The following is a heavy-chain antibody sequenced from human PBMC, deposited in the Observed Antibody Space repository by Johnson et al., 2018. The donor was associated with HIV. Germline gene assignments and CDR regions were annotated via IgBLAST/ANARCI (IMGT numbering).Heavy chain of an antibody. CDR2: IYSGGST. D-gene: IGHD6-19*01. CDR3: ASGIAVAGTLLDAFDI. J-gene: IGHJ3*02. CDR1: GFTVSSNY. V-gene: IGHV3-53*01. Sequence: EVQLVESGGGLIQPGGSLRLSCAASGFTVSSNYMSWVRQAPGKGLELVSVIYSGGSTYYADSVKGRFTISRDNAKNSLFLQMNSLRGEDTGVYYCASGIAVAGTLLDAFDIWGQGTMVTVSS.